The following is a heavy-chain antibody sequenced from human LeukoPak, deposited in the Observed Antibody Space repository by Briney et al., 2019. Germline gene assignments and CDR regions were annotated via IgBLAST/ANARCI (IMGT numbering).Heavy chain of an antibody. J-gene: IGHJ6*03. CDR2: ISSSSSYI. V-gene: IGHV3-21*01. CDR3: ARDTHGEYYDFWSGYHTYYYYMDV. Sequence: GGSLRLSCAASGFTFSSYSMNWVRQAPGKGLEWVSSISSSSSYIYYADSVKGRFTISRDNAKNSLYLQMNSLRAEDTAVYYCARDTHGEYYDFWSGYHTYYYYMDVWGKGTTVTVSS. D-gene: IGHD3-3*01. CDR1: GFTFSSYS.